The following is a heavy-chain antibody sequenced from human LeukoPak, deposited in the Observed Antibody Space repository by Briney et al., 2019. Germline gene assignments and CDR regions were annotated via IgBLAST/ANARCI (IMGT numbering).Heavy chain of an antibody. D-gene: IGHD5-12*01. V-gene: IGHV5-51*01. J-gene: IGHJ4*02. CDR2: IYPGGSDT. CDR1: GYSFTSYW. CDR3: ATRSNSGYEFFDY. Sequence: GESLKISCKGSGYSFTSYWIGWVRQMPGKGPEWMGIIYPGGSDTRYSPSFQGQVTISADKSISTAYLQWSSLKASDTATYYCATRSNSGYEFFDYWGQGTLVTVSS.